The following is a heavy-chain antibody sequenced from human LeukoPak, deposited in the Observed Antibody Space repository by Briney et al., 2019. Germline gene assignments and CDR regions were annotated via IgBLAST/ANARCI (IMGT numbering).Heavy chain of an antibody. CDR2: IYYSGST. V-gene: IGHV4-30-4*01. CDR3: ASTLPGYDAFDI. CDR1: GGSIRSGDNY. Sequence: PSETLSLTCTVSGGSIRSGDNYWRWLRQPPGKGPEWIGYIYYSGSTYYNPSLKSRVTISVDMSKNQFSLKLSSVTAADTAVYYCASTLPGYDAFDIWGQGTMVTVSS. J-gene: IGHJ3*02. D-gene: IGHD1-14*01.